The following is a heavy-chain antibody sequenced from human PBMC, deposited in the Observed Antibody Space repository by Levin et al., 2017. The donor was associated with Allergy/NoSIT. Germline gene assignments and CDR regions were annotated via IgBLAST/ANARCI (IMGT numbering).Heavy chain of an antibody. CDR3: ARDKHHGYDS. J-gene: IGHJ4*02. D-gene: IGHD1-14*01. CDR2: ISDSGDT. Sequence: SETLSLTCIVSGGSISSYHWSWIRQPPGKGLEWIGFISDSGDTNYNSSLKSRVTISVDTSKNQFSLNLRSVTAADTAVYYCARDKHHGYDSWGQGILVTVSS. V-gene: IGHV4-59*01. CDR1: GGSISSYH.